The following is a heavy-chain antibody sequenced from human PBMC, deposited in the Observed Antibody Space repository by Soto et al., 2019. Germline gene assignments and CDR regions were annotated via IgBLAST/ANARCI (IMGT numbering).Heavy chain of an antibody. J-gene: IGHJ5*01. Sequence: ASVKVSCKVSGSTFTSYGISWVRQAPGQGLEWMGWISAYNGNTNYAQKLQGRVTITTDTSTSTAYMELRSLRSDDTAVYYCARDVHDFWRGYGIDPWGQGTLVTVSS. CDR1: GSTFTSYG. CDR2: ISAYNGNT. D-gene: IGHD3-3*01. V-gene: IGHV1-18*01. CDR3: ARDVHDFWRGYGIDP.